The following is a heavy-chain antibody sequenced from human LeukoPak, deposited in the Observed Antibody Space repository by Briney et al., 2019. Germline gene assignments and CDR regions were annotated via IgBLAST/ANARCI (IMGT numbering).Heavy chain of an antibody. CDR1: GGSFSGYY. V-gene: IGHV4-34*01. CDR2: INHSGST. CDR3: ARGLRSGSYFVALYYYGMDV. D-gene: IGHD3-10*01. J-gene: IGHJ6*02. Sequence: SETLSLTCAVYGGSFSGYYWSWIRQPPGKGLEWIGEINHSGSTNYNPSLKSRVTISVDTSKNQFSLKLSSVTAADTAVYYCARGLRSGSYFVALYYYGMDVWGQGTTVTVSS.